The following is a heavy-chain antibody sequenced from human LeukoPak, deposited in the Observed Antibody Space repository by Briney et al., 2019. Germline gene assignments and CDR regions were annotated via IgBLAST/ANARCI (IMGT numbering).Heavy chain of an antibody. Sequence: ASVKVSCKVSGYTLTELSMHWVRQAPGKGLEWMGGFDPKDGETIYAQKFQGRVTMTEDTSTDTAYMELSSLRSEDTAVYYCATGVGLGGSYFDYWGQGTLVTVSS. V-gene: IGHV1-24*01. CDR2: FDPKDGET. CDR1: GYTLTELS. D-gene: IGHD1-26*01. J-gene: IGHJ4*02. CDR3: ATGVGLGGSYFDY.